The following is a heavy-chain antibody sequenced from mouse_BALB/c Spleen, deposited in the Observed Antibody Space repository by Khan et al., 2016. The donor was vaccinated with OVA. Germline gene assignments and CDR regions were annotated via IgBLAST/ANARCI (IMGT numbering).Heavy chain of an antibody. CDR2: VSTGGHNT. Sequence: EVVLVVPGGHVVKPGGSLKLSCAASGFTFSTYGLSWVRHSPDKRLEWVATVSTGGHNTYHPDTETGRFTIFRDNAKNTPYLQMNNLKSEDTAMFYCERLAFYYVSEVFAYWGQGTMVTVSA. D-gene: IGHD1-1*01. CDR1: GFTFSTYG. CDR3: ERLAFYYVSEVFAY. J-gene: IGHJ3*01. V-gene: IGHV5-6*01.